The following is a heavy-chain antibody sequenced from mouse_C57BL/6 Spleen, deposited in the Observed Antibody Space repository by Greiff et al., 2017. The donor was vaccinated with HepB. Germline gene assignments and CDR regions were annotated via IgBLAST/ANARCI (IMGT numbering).Heavy chain of an antibody. J-gene: IGHJ1*03. CDR3: ARYDGYPDWYFDV. V-gene: IGHV1-76*01. D-gene: IGHD2-3*01. CDR2: IYPGSGNT. CDR1: GYTFTDYY. Sequence: VHLVESGAELVRPGASVKLSCKASGYTFTDYYINWVKQRPGQGLEWIARIYPGSGNTYYNEKFKGKATLTAEKSSSTAYMQLSSLTSEDSAVYFCARYDGYPDWYFDVWGTGTTVTVSS.